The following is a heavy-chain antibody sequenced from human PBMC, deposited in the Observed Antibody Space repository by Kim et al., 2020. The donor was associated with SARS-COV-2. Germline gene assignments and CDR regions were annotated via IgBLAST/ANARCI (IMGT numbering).Heavy chain of an antibody. J-gene: IGHJ4*01. V-gene: IGHV3-30*04. Sequence: GGSLRLSCAASGFTFSSYAMHWVRQAPGKGLEWVAVISYDGSNKYYADSVKGRFTISRDNSKNTLYLQMNSLRAEDTAVYYCARDSYYYDSSGYFHLYF. CDR1: GFTFSSYA. CDR3: ARDSYYYDSSGYFHLYF. D-gene: IGHD3-22*01. CDR2: ISYDGSNK.